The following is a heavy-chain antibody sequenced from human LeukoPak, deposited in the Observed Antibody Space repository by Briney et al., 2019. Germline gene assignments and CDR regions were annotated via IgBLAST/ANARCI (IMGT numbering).Heavy chain of an antibody. CDR2: IYPGDSDT. J-gene: IGHJ5*02. D-gene: IGHD6-13*01. Sequence: GESLKISCKGSGYSFTSYWIGWVRQMPGKGLEWMGIIYPGDSDTRYSPSFQGRVTISADKTISTAYLQWSSLKASDTAIYYCARRGGIAAAGTIWFDPWGQGTLVIVSS. CDR1: GYSFTSYW. V-gene: IGHV5-51*01. CDR3: ARRGGIAAAGTIWFDP.